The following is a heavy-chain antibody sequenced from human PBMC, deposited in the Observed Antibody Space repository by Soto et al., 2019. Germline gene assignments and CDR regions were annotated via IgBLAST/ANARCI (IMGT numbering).Heavy chain of an antibody. J-gene: IGHJ3*02. Sequence: EVQLVQSGAEVKKPGESLRISCKGSGYSFTSYWISRVRQMPGKGLEWMGRNDPSDSYTNYSPSFQGHVTISADKSISTAYLQWSSLKASDTAMYYCARLLYASSGQPQAAFDIWGQGTMVTVSS. CDR3: ARLLYASSGQPQAAFDI. CDR2: NDPSDSYT. D-gene: IGHD3-22*01. CDR1: GYSFTSYW. V-gene: IGHV5-10-1*01.